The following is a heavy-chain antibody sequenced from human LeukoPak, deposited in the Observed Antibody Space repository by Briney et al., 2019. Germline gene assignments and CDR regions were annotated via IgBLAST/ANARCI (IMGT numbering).Heavy chain of an antibody. CDR3: AKGLPATLLDY. CDR1: GFTFSDCF. Sequence: PGGSLRLSCAASGFTFSDCFMSWIRQAPGKGLEWVSYISTSGSAIYYADSVKGRFTISRDNAKNSLYLQMTSLRAEDTAVYYCAKGLPATLLDYWGQGTLVTVSS. V-gene: IGHV3-11*01. J-gene: IGHJ4*02. D-gene: IGHD2-2*01. CDR2: ISTSGSAI.